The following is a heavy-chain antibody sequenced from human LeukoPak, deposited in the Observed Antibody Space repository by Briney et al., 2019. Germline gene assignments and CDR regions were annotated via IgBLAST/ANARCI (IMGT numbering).Heavy chain of an antibody. J-gene: IGHJ4*02. CDR2: IHPNSGGT. CDR1: GYTFTGYY. CDR3: ARVVGLNEWEPHY. Sequence: ASVKVSCKASGYTFTGYYMHWVRQAPGQGLEWMGWIHPNSGGTNYAQKFQGRVTMTRDTSTNTAYMELRSLRSDDTAVYYCARVVGLNEWEPHYWGQGTLVTVSS. D-gene: IGHD1-26*01. V-gene: IGHV1-2*02.